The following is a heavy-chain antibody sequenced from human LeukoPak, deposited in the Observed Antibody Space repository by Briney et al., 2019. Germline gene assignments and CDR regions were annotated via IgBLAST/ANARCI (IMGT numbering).Heavy chain of an antibody. Sequence: GASVKVSCKVSGYTLTELSMHWVRQAPGKGLEWMGGFDPEDGETIYAQKFQGRVTITADESTSTAYMELSSLRSEDTAVYYCARAPVGAAANRYYFDYWGQGTLVTVSS. J-gene: IGHJ4*02. D-gene: IGHD2-2*01. V-gene: IGHV1-24*01. CDR2: FDPEDGET. CDR3: ARAPVGAAANRYYFDY. CDR1: GYTLTELS.